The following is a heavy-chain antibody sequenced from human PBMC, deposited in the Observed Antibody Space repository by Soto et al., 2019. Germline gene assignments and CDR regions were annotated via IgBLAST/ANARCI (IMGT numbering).Heavy chain of an antibody. Sequence: GGSLRLSCAASGFTFSSYAMSWVRQAPGKGLEWVSAISGSGGSTYYADSVKGRFTISRDNSKNTLFLQMNSLRAEDTAVYYCAKEDDGSGSYFRNALDYWGQGTLVTASS. CDR1: GFTFSSYA. V-gene: IGHV3-23*01. D-gene: IGHD3-10*01. CDR3: AKEDDGSGSYFRNALDY. CDR2: ISGSGGST. J-gene: IGHJ4*02.